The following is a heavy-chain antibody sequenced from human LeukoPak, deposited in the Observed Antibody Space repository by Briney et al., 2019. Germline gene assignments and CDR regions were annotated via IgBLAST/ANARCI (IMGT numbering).Heavy chain of an antibody. V-gene: IGHV3-74*01. CDR3: ARGRSYYYAMDV. CDR1: GLAFSDYW. Sequence: RGSVCLSRAGSGLAFSDYWMHWVRQAPGRGVAWVSHINSGGSTRTYAASVKGRFTVSRDDAKNTLYLQRNSLRLENPAVYYWARGRSYYYAMDVWGQGTTVTVSS. CDR2: INSGGSTR. J-gene: IGHJ6*02.